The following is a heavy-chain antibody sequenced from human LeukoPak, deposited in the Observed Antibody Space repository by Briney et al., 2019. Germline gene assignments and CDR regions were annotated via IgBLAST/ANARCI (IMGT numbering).Heavy chain of an antibody. CDR3: ARERVQGIAVAGTFGDAFDI. D-gene: IGHD6-19*01. J-gene: IGHJ3*02. Sequence: ASVTVSCKASGYTFTTYAIHWVRQAPGQRLEWMGWISTYNDDRKYSPKFQGTVTITADESTSTAYMELSSLRSEDTAVYYCARERVQGIAVAGTFGDAFDIWGQGTMVTVSS. CDR2: ISTYNDDR. V-gene: IGHV1-3*04. CDR1: GYTFTTYA.